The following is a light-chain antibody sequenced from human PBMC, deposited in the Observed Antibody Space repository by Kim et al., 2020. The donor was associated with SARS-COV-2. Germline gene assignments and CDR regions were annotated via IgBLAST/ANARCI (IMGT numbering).Light chain of an antibody. J-gene: IGLJ3*02. V-gene: IGLV3-9*01. CDR1: NIGTKN. Sequence: SYELTQPLSVSVALGQTARITCGGNNIGTKNVHWFQQKPGQAPVLVICGDSNRPSGIPERFSGSNSGNTATLTISRAQPGDEADYYCQVWDSSTGVFGGGTKLTV. CDR3: QVWDSSTGV. CDR2: GDS.